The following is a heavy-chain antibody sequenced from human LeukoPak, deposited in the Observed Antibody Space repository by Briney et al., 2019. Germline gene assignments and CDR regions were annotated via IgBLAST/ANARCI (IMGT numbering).Heavy chain of an antibody. Sequence: PGGSLRLSCAASGFIFSSHWMSWVRQAPGKGLEWVANIKQDGSEKYYVDSVKGRFTISRDNAKNSLYLQMNSLRAEDTAVYYCARESPILWWMGYYMDVWGKGTTVTVSS. D-gene: IGHD2-21*01. V-gene: IGHV3-7*01. J-gene: IGHJ6*03. CDR2: IKQDGSEK. CDR3: ARESPILWWMGYYMDV. CDR1: GFIFSSHW.